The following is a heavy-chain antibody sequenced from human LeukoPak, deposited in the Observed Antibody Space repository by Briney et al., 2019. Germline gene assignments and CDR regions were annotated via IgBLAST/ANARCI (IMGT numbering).Heavy chain of an antibody. J-gene: IGHJ4*02. CDR2: IYYSGST. CDR3: ARGGYGDYVN. Sequence: SETLSLTCTVSVGSISSYYWSWIRQPPGKGLEWIGYIYYSGSTNYNPSLKSRVTISVDTSKNQFSLKLSSVTAADTAVYYCARGGYGDYVNWGQGTLVTVSS. D-gene: IGHD4-17*01. CDR1: VGSISSYY. V-gene: IGHV4-59*01.